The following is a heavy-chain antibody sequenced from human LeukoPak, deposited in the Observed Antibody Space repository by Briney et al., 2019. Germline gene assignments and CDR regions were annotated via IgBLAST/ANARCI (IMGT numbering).Heavy chain of an antibody. J-gene: IGHJ3*02. CDR3: AKDYPMIVASRGFEI. Sequence: GGSLRLSCAASGFTFSNYAMNWVRQAPGKGLEWVSAISGSGGSTYYADSVKGRFTISRDNSKNTLYLQMNSLRAEDTALYYCAKDYPMIVASRGFEIWGQGTMVTVSS. CDR1: GFTFSNYA. V-gene: IGHV3-23*01. D-gene: IGHD3-22*01. CDR2: ISGSGGST.